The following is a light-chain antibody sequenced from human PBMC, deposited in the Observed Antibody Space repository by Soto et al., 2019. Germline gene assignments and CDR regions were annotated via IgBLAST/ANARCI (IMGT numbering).Light chain of an antibody. J-gene: IGLJ2*01. CDR3: TSYTGNSALL. Sequence: QSALTQPASVSGSPGQLITISCTGTTTDIGAYNYVSWYQQYPGKAPKVMIYEVRKRPSGVSNRFSGSKSGNTASLTISGLQAEDEADYYCTSYTGNSALLFGGGTKLTVL. CDR2: EVR. CDR1: TTDIGAYNY. V-gene: IGLV2-14*01.